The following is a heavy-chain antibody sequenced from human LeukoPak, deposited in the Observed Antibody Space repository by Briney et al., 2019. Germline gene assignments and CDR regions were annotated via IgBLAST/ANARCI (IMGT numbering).Heavy chain of an antibody. D-gene: IGHD2-2*01. J-gene: IGHJ5*02. Sequence: ASVKVSCKASGGTFSSYAISWVRQAPGQGLEWMGGIIPIFGTANYAQKFQGRVTITADESTSTAYMELSSLRSEDTAVYYCARDRTVVVPAATGLSFEPWGQGTLVTVSS. CDR2: IIPIFGTA. CDR1: GGTFSSYA. CDR3: ARDRTVVVPAATGLSFEP. V-gene: IGHV1-69*13.